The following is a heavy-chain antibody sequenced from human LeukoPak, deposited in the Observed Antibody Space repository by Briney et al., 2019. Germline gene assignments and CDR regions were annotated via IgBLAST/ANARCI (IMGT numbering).Heavy chain of an antibody. J-gene: IGHJ3*02. Sequence: GRSLRLSCAASGFTFSSYAMSWVRQAPGKGLEWVSTISGSGGSTYYADSVKGRFTISRDNSKNTLYLQMNSLRAEDTAVYYCAKDWNVDYDSSGYHPVAFDIWGQGTMVTVSS. V-gene: IGHV3-23*01. CDR3: AKDWNVDYDSSGYHPVAFDI. D-gene: IGHD3-22*01. CDR1: GFTFSSYA. CDR2: ISGSGGST.